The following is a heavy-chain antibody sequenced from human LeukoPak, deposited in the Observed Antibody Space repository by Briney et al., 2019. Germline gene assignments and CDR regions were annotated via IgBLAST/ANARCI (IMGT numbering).Heavy chain of an antibody. CDR3: SLQYPGDH. V-gene: IGHV3-15*01. D-gene: IGHD4-11*01. CDR1: GFTFSNAW. J-gene: IGHJ4*02. Sequence: GGSLRLSCAASGFTFSNAWMSWVRQAPGKGLEWVGRIRSKTDGGTIGYAAPVKGRFTISRDDSKHTLYLQMNSLKTEDTAVYYCSLQYPGDHWGQGTLVTVSS. CDR2: IRSKTDGGTI.